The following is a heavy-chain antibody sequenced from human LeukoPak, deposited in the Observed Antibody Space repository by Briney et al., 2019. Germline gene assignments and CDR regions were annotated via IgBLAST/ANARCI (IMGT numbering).Heavy chain of an antibody. J-gene: IGHJ5*02. Sequence: PGGSLRLSCAASGFTFSAYWMSWVRQAPGKGLEWVAHIKQDGSDKYYADSVRGRFTVSRDNAKNSLYLQMNSQRAEDTAVYYCAGQSRLGYCSGGSCYSQPFDPWGQGTLVTVSS. D-gene: IGHD2-15*01. CDR2: IKQDGSDK. CDR1: GFTFSAYW. V-gene: IGHV3-7*01. CDR3: AGQSRLGYCSGGSCYSQPFDP.